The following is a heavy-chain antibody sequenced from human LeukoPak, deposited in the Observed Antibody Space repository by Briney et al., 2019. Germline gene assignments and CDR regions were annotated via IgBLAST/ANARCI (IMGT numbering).Heavy chain of an antibody. J-gene: IGHJ5*02. Sequence: SGTLSLTCAVYVGSFSGYYWTWIRQPPGKGLEWIGEINHSGSINYTPSLKSRVTISVDTSKNQFSLKLSSVTAADTAVYYCARVHYYDRSWWFDPWGRGTLVTVSS. CDR2: INHSGSI. D-gene: IGHD3-22*01. CDR1: VGSFSGYY. V-gene: IGHV4-34*01. CDR3: ARVHYYDRSWWFDP.